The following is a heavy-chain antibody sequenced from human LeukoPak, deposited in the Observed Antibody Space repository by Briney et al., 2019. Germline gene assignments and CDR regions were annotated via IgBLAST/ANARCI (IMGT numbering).Heavy chain of an antibody. V-gene: IGHV3-30*18. Sequence: GGSLRLSCAASGFTFSSYGMHWVRQAPGKGLEWVAVISYDGSNKYYADSVKGRFTISRDNSKNTLYLQMNSLRAEDTAVYYCANPNDRVTGSHDAFDIWGQGTMVTVSS. J-gene: IGHJ3*02. CDR3: ANPNDRVTGSHDAFDI. CDR2: ISYDGSNK. D-gene: IGHD3-9*01. CDR1: GFTFSSYG.